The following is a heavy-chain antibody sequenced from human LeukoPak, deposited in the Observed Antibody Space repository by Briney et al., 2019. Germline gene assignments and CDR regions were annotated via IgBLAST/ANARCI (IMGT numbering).Heavy chain of an antibody. V-gene: IGHV4-59*12. J-gene: IGHJ4*02. CDR1: GGSISSYY. CDR2: IYYSGST. Sequence: SETLSLTCTVSGGSISSYYWSWIRQPPGKGLEWIGYIYYSGSTNYNPSLKSRVTISVDTSKNQLSLKLTSVTAADTAMYYCARKDGDYWGRGTLVTVSS. CDR3: ARKDGDY.